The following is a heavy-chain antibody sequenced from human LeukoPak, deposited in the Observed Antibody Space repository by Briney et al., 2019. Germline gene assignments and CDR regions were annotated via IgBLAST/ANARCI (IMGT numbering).Heavy chain of an antibody. D-gene: IGHD3-9*01. CDR2: INHSGST. J-gene: IGHJ4*02. CDR3: ARGSRLVPDY. CDR1: GGSFSGDY. Sequence: SETLSLTCAVYGGSFSGDYWSWIRQPPGKGLEWIGEINHSGSTNYNPSLKSRVTISVDTSKNQFSLKLSSVTAADTAVYYCARGSRLVPDYWGQGTLVTVSS. V-gene: IGHV4-34*01.